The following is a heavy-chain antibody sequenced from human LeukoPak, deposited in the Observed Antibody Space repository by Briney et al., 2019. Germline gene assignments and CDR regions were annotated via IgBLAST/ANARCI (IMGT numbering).Heavy chain of an antibody. CDR2: IYHSGST. CDR1: GYSISSGYY. V-gene: IGHV4-38-2*02. Sequence: PSETLSLTCTVSGYSISSGYYWGWIRQPPGKGLEWIGIIYHSGSTYFNPSLKSRVTISVDTSKNQFSLKLTSVTAAGTAVYYCARDVPTVQLWRTDAFDIWGQGTMVTVSS. J-gene: IGHJ3*02. CDR3: ARDVPTVQLWRTDAFDI. D-gene: IGHD5-18*01.